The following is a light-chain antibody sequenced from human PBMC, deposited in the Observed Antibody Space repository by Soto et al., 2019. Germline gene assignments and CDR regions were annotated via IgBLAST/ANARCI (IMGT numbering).Light chain of an antibody. Sequence: QSALAQPASVSGSPGQSITISCTGTSSDVGGYNYVSWYQQHPGKAPKLMIYEVSNRPSGVSNRFSGSKSGNTASLTISGLEAEDEADYYCSSYTSSSTPHVFGTGTKGTVL. CDR2: EVS. J-gene: IGLJ1*01. CDR1: SSDVGGYNY. CDR3: SSYTSSSTPHV. V-gene: IGLV2-14*01.